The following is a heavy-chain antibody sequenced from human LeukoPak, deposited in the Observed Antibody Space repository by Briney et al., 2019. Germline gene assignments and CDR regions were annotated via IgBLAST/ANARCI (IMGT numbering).Heavy chain of an antibody. V-gene: IGHV3-30*18. CDR3: AKDWLPVGGPFKRGYSYGLKDN. Sequence: GGSPRLSCAASGFTFSSYSMNWVRQAPGKGLEWVAVISYDGSNKYYADSVKGRFTISRDNSKNTLCLQMNSLRAEDTAVYYCAKDWLPVGGPFKRGYSYGLKDNWGQGTLVTVSS. J-gene: IGHJ4*02. D-gene: IGHD5-18*01. CDR1: GFTFSSYS. CDR2: ISYDGSNK.